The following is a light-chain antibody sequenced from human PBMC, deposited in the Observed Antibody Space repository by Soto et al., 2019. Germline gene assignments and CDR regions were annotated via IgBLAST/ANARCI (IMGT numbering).Light chain of an antibody. CDR3: QQYNKWPT. CDR1: QSVCSN. CDR2: GAS. J-gene: IGKJ2*01. V-gene: IGKV3D-15*01. Sequence: EIVMTQSPATLSVSPGERATLSCRASQSVCSNLAWYQQKPGQAPRLLIYGASTRATGIPARFSGSGSGTEFTLTISSLQSEDFAVYYCQQYNKWPTFGQGTKLEIK.